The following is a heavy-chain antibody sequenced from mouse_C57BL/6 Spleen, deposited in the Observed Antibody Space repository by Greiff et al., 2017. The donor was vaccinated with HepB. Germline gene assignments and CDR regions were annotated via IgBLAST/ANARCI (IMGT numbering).Heavy chain of an antibody. V-gene: IGHV1-72*01. J-gene: IGHJ4*01. CDR2: IDPNSGGT. D-gene: IGHD1-1*01. CDR3: ASGDYGSTYYAMDY. Sequence: VKLQQPGAELVKPGASVKLSCKASGYTFTSYWMHWVKQRPGRGLEWIGRIDPNSGGTKYNEKFKSKATLTVDKPSSTAYMQLSSLTSEDSAVYYCASGDYGSTYYAMDYWGQGTSVTVSS. CDR1: GYTFTSYW.